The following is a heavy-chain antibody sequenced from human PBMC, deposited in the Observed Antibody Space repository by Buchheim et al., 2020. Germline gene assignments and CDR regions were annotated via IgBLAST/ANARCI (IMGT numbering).Heavy chain of an antibody. V-gene: IGHV3-30*18. CDR1: GFTFSSYG. CDR2: ISYDGSNK. Sequence: QVQLVESGGGVVQPGRSLRLSCAASGFTFSSYGMHWVRQAPGKGLEWVAVISYDGSNKYYADSVKGRFTISRDNSKNTLYLQMNSLRAEDTAVYYCAKTYYDFWSGPINYYYYGMDVWGQGTT. J-gene: IGHJ6*02. CDR3: AKTYYDFWSGPINYYYYGMDV. D-gene: IGHD3-3*01.